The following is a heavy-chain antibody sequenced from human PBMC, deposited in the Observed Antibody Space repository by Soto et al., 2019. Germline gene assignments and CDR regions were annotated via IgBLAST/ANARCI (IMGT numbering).Heavy chain of an antibody. D-gene: IGHD3-22*01. V-gene: IGHV3-9*01. CDR2: ISWNSGSI. CDR3: AKEYYYDSSGYFTYFDY. J-gene: IGHJ4*02. Sequence: GGSLRLSCAASGFTFDDYAMHWVRQAPGKGLEWVSGISWNSGSIGYADSVKGRFTISRDNAKNSLYLQMNSLRAEDTALYYCAKEYYYDSSGYFTYFDYWGQGTLVTVSS. CDR1: GFTFDDYA.